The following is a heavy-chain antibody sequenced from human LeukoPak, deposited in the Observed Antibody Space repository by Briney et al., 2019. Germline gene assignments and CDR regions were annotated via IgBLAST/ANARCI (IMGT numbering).Heavy chain of an antibody. J-gene: IGHJ4*02. V-gene: IGHV3-23*01. CDR2: ISGGGGST. CDR1: GFTYSSYS. Sequence: GGSLRLSCAASGFTYSSYSMNWVRQAPGKGLEWVSTISGGGGSTYYADSVKGRFTISRDNSKNTLYLQVNSLRAEDTAVYYCAKGGKWDVTPFDYWGQGTLVTVSS. CDR3: AKGGKWDVTPFDY. D-gene: IGHD1-26*01.